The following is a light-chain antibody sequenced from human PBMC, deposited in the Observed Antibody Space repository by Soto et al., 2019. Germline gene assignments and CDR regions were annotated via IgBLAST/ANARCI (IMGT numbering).Light chain of an antibody. J-gene: IGKJ5*01. CDR3: QQYGSSPPT. Sequence: EIVLTQSPGTLSLSPGERVTLSCSASQSVSSSYLAWYQQKPGQAPRLLIYGASSRATSIPDRFSGSGSGTDFTLTISRLEPEDFAVYYCQQYGSSPPTFGQGTRLEIK. CDR2: GAS. CDR1: QSVSSSY. V-gene: IGKV3-20*01.